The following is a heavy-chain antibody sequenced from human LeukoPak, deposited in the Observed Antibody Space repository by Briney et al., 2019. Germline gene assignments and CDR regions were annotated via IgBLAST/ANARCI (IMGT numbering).Heavy chain of an antibody. V-gene: IGHV3-23*01. CDR2: ISGSGGST. Sequence: PGGSLRLSCAASGFTFSSYAMSWVRQAPGKGLEWVSAISGSGGSTYYADSVKGRFTISRDNSKNTLYLQMNSLRAEDTAVYYCTKDSSSLYYSLFDYWGQGTLVTVSS. J-gene: IGHJ4*02. D-gene: IGHD6-13*01. CDR3: TKDSSSLYYSLFDY. CDR1: GFTFSSYA.